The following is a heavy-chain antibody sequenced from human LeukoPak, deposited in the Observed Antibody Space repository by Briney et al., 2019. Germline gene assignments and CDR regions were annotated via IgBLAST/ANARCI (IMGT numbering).Heavy chain of an antibody. J-gene: IGHJ4*02. CDR3: ARGGMTIFGVVIGRAFDY. CDR1: GGSLSNYY. Sequence: SETLSLTCAVYGGSLSNYYGSWLRQPPGKGLEWIGEINHSGGSSYNPSLKSRVTISIDTSKNHFSLRLNSVTAADTAVYYCARGGMTIFGVVIGRAFDYWGQGTLVTVSS. V-gene: IGHV4-34*01. D-gene: IGHD3-3*01. CDR2: INHSGGS.